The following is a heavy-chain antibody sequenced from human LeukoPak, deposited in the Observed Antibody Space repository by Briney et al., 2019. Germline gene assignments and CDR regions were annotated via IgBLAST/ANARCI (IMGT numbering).Heavy chain of an antibody. CDR2: INHSGST. J-gene: IGHJ5*02. CDR3: SRGPSPPYYDFWSGYHCWFDP. Sequence: SETLSLTCAVYGGSFSGYYWSWIRQPPGKGLEWIGEINHSGSTNYNPSLKSRVTISVDTSKNQFSLKLSSVTAADTAVYYCSRGPSPPYYDFWSGYHCWFDPSGQGTLVTVSS. V-gene: IGHV4-34*01. D-gene: IGHD3-3*01. CDR1: GGSFSGYY.